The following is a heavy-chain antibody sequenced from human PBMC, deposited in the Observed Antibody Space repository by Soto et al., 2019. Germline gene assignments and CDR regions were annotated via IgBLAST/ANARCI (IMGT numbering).Heavy chain of an antibody. J-gene: IGHJ3*02. D-gene: IGHD3-10*01. CDR3: ARDRGSTMARGRDAFDI. CDR1: GYIFTSYA. Sequence: QVQVVQSGAEVKKPGASVKLSCKASGYIFTSYAMHWVRQAPGQRLEWMGWVNAGNGNTRYSQKFQGRVTITRDTSANVAYVELTSLISEDTAVYYCARDRGSTMARGRDAFDIWGQGTMVTVAS. CDR2: VNAGNGNT. V-gene: IGHV1-3*01.